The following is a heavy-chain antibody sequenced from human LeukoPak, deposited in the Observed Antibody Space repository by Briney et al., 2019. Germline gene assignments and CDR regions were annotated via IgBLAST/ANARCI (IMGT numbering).Heavy chain of an antibody. D-gene: IGHD6-19*01. CDR2: ISAYNGNT. J-gene: IGHJ4*02. V-gene: IGHV1-18*01. CDR1: GYTFTSYG. CDR3: ARERGSGGWYPERYDY. Sequence: ASVKVSCKASGYTFTSYGISWVRQAPGQGLEWMGWISAYNGNTNYAQKLRGRVTMTTDTSTSTAYMELRSLRSDDTAVYYCARERGSGGWYPERYDYWGQGTLVTVSS.